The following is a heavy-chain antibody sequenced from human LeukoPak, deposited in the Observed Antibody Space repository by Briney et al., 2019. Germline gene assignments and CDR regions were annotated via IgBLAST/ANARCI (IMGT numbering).Heavy chain of an antibody. Sequence: QPSETLSLTCAVYGGSFSSYYWSWIRQPAGKGLEWIGRIYTSGSTNYNPSLKSRVTMSVDTSKNQFSLKLSSVTAADTAVYYCARGSSSWYYFDYWGQGTLVTVSS. CDR2: IYTSGST. V-gene: IGHV4-59*10. D-gene: IGHD6-13*01. J-gene: IGHJ4*02. CDR3: ARGSSSWYYFDY. CDR1: GGSFSSYY.